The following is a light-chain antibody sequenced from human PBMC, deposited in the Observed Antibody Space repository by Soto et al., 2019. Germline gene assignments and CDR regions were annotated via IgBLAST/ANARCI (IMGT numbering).Light chain of an antibody. Sequence: EVVLTQSPATLSLSPGERATLSCRASQTLANYLAWYQQRPGQAPRLLIYDASNRATGIPARFSGSGSGTGFTLMISCLESEDSAVSYCRSGTGLYAFGQGNKLEIK. CDR3: RSGTGLYA. CDR1: QTLANY. V-gene: IGKV3-11*01. J-gene: IGKJ2*01. CDR2: DAS.